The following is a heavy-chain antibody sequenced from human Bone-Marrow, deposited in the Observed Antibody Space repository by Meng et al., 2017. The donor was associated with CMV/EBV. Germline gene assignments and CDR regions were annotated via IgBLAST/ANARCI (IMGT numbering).Heavy chain of an antibody. CDR2: LSDNSAYI. D-gene: IGHD1-26*01. CDR1: GFPFSGYT. J-gene: IGHJ1*01. Sequence: GESLKISCVASGFPFSGYTMTWVRQAPGKGLEWVSSLSDNSAYIYYADSVKGRFTISRDNAKNSLFLQMDSLRAEDTAVYYCARLTIVGVRGYAYWGPGNRVHGAS. CDR3: ARLTIVGVRGYAY. V-gene: IGHV3-21*01.